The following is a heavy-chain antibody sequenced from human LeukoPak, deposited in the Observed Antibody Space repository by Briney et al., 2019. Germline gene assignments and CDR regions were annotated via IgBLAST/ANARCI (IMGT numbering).Heavy chain of an antibody. D-gene: IGHD6-19*01. Sequence: GGSLRLSCAGSAFTFSSYAMSWVRQAPGKGLEWVSAISGSGGSTYYADSVKGRFTISRDNSKNTLYLQMNGLRAEDTAVYYCAKPYSSGWYAEYFQHWGQGTLVTVSS. J-gene: IGHJ1*01. CDR1: AFTFSSYA. CDR3: AKPYSSGWYAEYFQH. V-gene: IGHV3-23*01. CDR2: ISGSGGST.